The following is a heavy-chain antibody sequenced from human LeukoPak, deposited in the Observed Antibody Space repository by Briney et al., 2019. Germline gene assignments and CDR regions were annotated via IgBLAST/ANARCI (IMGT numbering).Heavy chain of an antibody. Sequence: PSETLSLTCTVSGGSLTSSSYYWGWIRQPPGKGLEWIGSIYYSGSPYYKSSLKSRVTISVDTSKNQFSLKLNSVTAADTAVYYCSRFGYTSSLDYWGQGTLVTVSS. CDR1: GGSLTSSSYY. CDR2: IYYSGSP. D-gene: IGHD6-13*01. V-gene: IGHV4-39*07. CDR3: SRFGYTSSLDY. J-gene: IGHJ4*02.